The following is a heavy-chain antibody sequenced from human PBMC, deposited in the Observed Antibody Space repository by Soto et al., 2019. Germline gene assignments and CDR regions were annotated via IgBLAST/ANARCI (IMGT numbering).Heavy chain of an antibody. CDR2: INSDGSST. J-gene: IGHJ1*01. Sequence: EVQLMESGGGLVQPGGSLRLSCAASGFTFSSYWMHWVRQAPGKGLVWVSRINSDGSSTTYADSVKGRFTISRDNAKNTLYLQMNCLGAEDTAVYYCVRGEGGWETYWGQGTLVTVSS. CDR3: VRGEGGWETY. D-gene: IGHD6-19*01. V-gene: IGHV3-74*01. CDR1: GFTFSSYW.